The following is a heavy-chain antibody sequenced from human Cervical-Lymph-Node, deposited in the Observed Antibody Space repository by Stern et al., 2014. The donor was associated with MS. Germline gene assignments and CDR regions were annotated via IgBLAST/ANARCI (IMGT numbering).Heavy chain of an antibody. CDR2: IIPIIGTA. J-gene: IGHJ4*02. CDR3: ALGGFGHYFEY. D-gene: IGHD3-10*01. V-gene: IGHV1-69*01. Sequence: QVQLVQSGAEVQKPGSSVKVSCRASGGTFSSSDISWVRQAPGQGLEWMGGIIPIIGTANYAQTYQGRVTITADESTSTAYMELSSLRSEDTAIYYCALGGFGHYFEYWGQGTLVTVSS. CDR1: GGTFSSSD.